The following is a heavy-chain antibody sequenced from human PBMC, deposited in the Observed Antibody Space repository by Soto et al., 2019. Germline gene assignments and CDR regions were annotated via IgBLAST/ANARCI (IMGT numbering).Heavy chain of an antibody. CDR1: GFTFSDNL. Sequence: QVQLVQSGAELKKPGASVNISCTASGFTFSDNLINWVRQVPGQGLEWMGWLNPDTGNTSYSETSQGRVTISRHPSASIAYLQLSGLENEDTALYFCARDIQSVGPRANDAFDVWGQGTMITVSS. CDR3: ARDIQSVGPRANDAFDV. CDR2: LNPDTGNT. D-gene: IGHD5-18*01. J-gene: IGHJ3*01. V-gene: IGHV1-3*01.